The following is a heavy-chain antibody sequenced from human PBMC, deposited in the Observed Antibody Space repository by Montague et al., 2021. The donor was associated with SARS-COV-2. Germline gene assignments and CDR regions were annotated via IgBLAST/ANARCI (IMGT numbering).Heavy chain of an antibody. CDR2: ISYEGSIQ. D-gene: IGHD3-10*01. CDR1: GFIFSTFA. Sequence: SLRLSCAASGFIFSTFAMHWVRQAPGQGLEWVAVISYEGSIQYYADSVKGRFAISRDWSKNTLDLQMSSLRPEDTAVYYCAKDATIFWFERGRGTFDNWGRGTLVAVSS. CDR3: AKDATIFWFERGRGTFDN. J-gene: IGHJ4*02. V-gene: IGHV3-30*18.